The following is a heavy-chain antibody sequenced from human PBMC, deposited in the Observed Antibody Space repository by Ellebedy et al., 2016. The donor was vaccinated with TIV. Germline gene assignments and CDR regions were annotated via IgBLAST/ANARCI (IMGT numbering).Heavy chain of an antibody. V-gene: IGHV1-46*01. D-gene: IGHD2-8*01. CDR1: GYTFTSYY. CDR2: INPSGGST. Sequence: AASVKVSCKASGYTFTSYYMHWVRQAPGQGLEWMGIINPSGGSTSYAQKFQGRVTITRDTSASTAYMELSSLRSEDTAVYYCARAPNWYYYYGMDVWGQGTTVTVSS. CDR3: ARAPNWYYYYGMDV. J-gene: IGHJ6*02.